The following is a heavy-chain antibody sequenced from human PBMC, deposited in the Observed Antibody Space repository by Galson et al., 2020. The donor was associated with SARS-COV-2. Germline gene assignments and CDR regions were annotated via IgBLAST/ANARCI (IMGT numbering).Heavy chain of an antibody. Sequence: GGSLRLSCAASGFTFSNAWMNWVRQAPGKGLEWVGRIKSKTDGGTTDYAAPVKGRFTISRDDSKNTLYLQMNSLKTEDTAVYYCNRADYDYGDYYYYGMDVWGQGTTVTVSS. CDR2: IKSKTDGGTT. CDR1: GFTFSNAW. CDR3: NRADYDYGDYYYYGMDV. V-gene: IGHV3-15*07. J-gene: IGHJ6*02. D-gene: IGHD4-17*01.